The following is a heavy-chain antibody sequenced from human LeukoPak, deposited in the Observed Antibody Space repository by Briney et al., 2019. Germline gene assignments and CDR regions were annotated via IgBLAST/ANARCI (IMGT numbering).Heavy chain of an antibody. V-gene: IGHV4-59*01. CDR3: TRNRGYYVNDY. CDR2: LSMRGTT. J-gene: IGHJ4*02. Sequence: NPSEALSLTCTVSGASIRSSFWNWIRKPPGRGLEWIGYLSMRGTTNYNPSLKSRVTISADTSENQFSLKVSSVTAADTAVYYCTRNRGYYVNDYWGQGILVTVSS. CDR1: GASIRSSF. D-gene: IGHD1-26*01.